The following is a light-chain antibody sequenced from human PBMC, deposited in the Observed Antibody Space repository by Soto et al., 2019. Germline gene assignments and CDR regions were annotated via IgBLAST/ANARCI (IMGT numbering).Light chain of an antibody. V-gene: IGLV2-14*01. CDR3: RSYTSSSTLV. Sequence: QSALTQPASVSGSPGQSITISCTGTSGDVGYDNFVSWYQQLPGKAPKLMIYEVSNRFSGVSNRFSGSKSGNTASLTISALQAEDEADYFCRSYTSSSTLVFGGGTKVTVL. J-gene: IGLJ2*01. CDR2: EVS. CDR1: SGDVGYDNF.